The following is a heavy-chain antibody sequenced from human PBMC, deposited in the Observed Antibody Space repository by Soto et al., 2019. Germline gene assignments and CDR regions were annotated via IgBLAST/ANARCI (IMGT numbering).Heavy chain of an antibody. J-gene: IGHJ4*02. V-gene: IGHV4-31*03. CDR2: IYYSGST. D-gene: IGHD1-26*01. CDR3: ARLGGVDGALWFDY. Sequence: QVQLRESSPRLVKPSETLSLTCTVSGGSISGGYYWTWIRQHPGKGLEWIGYIYYSGSTYYNPSLKSRITISVDTSKNQFSLRLSSVTAADTALYYCARLGGVDGALWFDYWGQGTLVTVSS. CDR1: GGSISGGYY.